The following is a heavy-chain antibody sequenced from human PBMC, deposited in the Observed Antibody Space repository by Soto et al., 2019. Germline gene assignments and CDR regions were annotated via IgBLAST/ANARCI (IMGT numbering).Heavy chain of an antibody. V-gene: IGHV1-18*01. Sequence: ASVKVSCKASGYTFTSYGISWVRQAPGQGLEWMGWISAYNGNTNYAQKLQGRVTMTTDTSTSTAYMELRSLRSDDTAVYYCARAPQATTYYDILTGYYRDTWFDPRGQGTLLTVSS. D-gene: IGHD3-9*01. CDR1: GYTFTSYG. CDR2: ISAYNGNT. J-gene: IGHJ5*02. CDR3: ARAPQATTYYDILTGYYRDTWFDP.